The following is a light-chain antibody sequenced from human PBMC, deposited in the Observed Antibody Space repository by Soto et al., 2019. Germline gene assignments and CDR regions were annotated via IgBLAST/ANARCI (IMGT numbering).Light chain of an antibody. V-gene: IGLV2-23*01. CDR1: SSDVGTYNL. Sequence: QSVLTQPASVSGSPGQSITISCTGTSSDVGTYNLVSWYQQHPGKAPKLIIYEASKRPTGVSSRFSGSKSGNTASLTISGLQAEDEAEYHCCSYAGRNSVLFGGGTKLTVL. CDR3: CSYAGRNSVL. CDR2: EAS. J-gene: IGLJ2*01.